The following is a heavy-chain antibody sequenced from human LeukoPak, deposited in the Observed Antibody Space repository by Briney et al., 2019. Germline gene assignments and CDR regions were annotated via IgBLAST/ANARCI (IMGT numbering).Heavy chain of an antibody. J-gene: IGHJ4*02. D-gene: IGHD6-13*01. CDR1: GFTFSSYG. Sequence: GGSLRLSCAASGFTFSSYGMHWVRQAPGKGLEWVAVIWYDGSNKYYADSVKGRFTISRDNSKNTLYLQMNSLRAEDTAVYYCARRPYSSSSLRNFDYWGQGTLVTVSS. CDR3: ARRPYSSSSLRNFDY. CDR2: IWYDGSNK. V-gene: IGHV3-33*01.